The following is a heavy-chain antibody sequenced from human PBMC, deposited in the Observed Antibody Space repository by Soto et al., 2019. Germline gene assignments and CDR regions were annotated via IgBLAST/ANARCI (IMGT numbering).Heavy chain of an antibody. V-gene: IGHV3-48*01. CDR1: GFTFSSYS. Sequence: GGSLRLSCAASGFTFSSYSMNWVRQAPGKGLEWVSYISSSSSTIYYADSVKGRFTISRDNAKNSLYLQMNSLRAEDTAVYYCARQPQVATIDYRGQGTLVTVSS. CDR2: ISSSSSTI. CDR3: ARQPQVATIDY. D-gene: IGHD5-12*01. J-gene: IGHJ4*02.